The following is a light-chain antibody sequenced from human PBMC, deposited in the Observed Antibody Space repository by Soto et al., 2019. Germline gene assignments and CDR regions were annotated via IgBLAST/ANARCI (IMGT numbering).Light chain of an antibody. J-gene: IGLJ3*02. CDR1: SSDFGSYF. CDR3: CSYAGATVL. CDR2: EGT. V-gene: IGLV2-23*01. Sequence: QSALTQPASVSGSPGRSITISCTGTSSDFGSYFVSWYQHHPDKAPRLMIYEGTKRPSGVSGSKSGNTASLTISGLQAEDEADYYCCSYAGATVLFGEGTKLTVL.